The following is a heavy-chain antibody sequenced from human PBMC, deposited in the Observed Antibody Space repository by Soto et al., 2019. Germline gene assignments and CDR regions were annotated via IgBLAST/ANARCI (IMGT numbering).Heavy chain of an antibody. Sequence: GGSLRLSWAASGFTFSGYAMSWVRQAPGKGLEWVSAISGSGGSTYYADSVKGRFTISRDNSKNTLYLQMNSLRAEDTAVYYCAKILSIVATVGEFDYWGQGTLVTVSS. D-gene: IGHD5-12*01. CDR2: ISGSGGST. CDR1: GFTFSGYA. J-gene: IGHJ4*02. V-gene: IGHV3-23*01. CDR3: AKILSIVATVGEFDY.